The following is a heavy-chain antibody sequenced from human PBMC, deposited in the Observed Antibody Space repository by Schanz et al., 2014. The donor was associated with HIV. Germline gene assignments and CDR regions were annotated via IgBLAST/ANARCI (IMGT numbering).Heavy chain of an antibody. J-gene: IGHJ6*02. CDR3: AKDRITGTTGVPYYYYGMDV. CDR2: ISNDGSNK. CDR1: GFTFSSYG. V-gene: IGHV3-30*18. D-gene: IGHD1-7*01. Sequence: QVQLVESGGGVVQPGRSLRLSCAASGFTFSSYGMHWVRQAPGKGLEWVAVISNDGSNKYYADSVKGRFTISRDKSKNTLYLQMNSLRAEDTAVYYCAKDRITGTTGVPYYYYGMDVWGQGTTVTVSS.